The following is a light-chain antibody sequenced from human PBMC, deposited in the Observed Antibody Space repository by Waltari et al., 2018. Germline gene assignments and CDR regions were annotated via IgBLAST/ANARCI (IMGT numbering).Light chain of an antibody. CDR2: EVT. V-gene: IGLV2-8*01. J-gene: IGLJ1*01. CDR3: YSYAGNNDPYV. Sequence: SSDVGGYNFVSWYQHHPDKAPKLIIYEVTERPSGVPDRFSGSKSGNTASLTVSGLQAEDEADYYCYSYAGNNDPYVFGTGTKVTVL. CDR1: SSDVGGYNF.